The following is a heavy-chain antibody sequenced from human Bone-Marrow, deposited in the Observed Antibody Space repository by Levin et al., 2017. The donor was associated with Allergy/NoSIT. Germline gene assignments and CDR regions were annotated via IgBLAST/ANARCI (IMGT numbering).Heavy chain of an antibody. CDR1: GFTFSSYG. CDR3: AKGGYHDSSGQAWGYFYL. V-gene: IGHV3-30*18. CDR2: ISYDGSNQ. J-gene: IGHJ2*01. Sequence: GGSLRLSCPASGFTFSSYGMHWVRQAPGKGLEWVAVISYDGSNQYYADSVKGRFTISRDNSKSTLYLQMNSLRAEDTAMYYCAKGGYHDSSGQAWGYFYLWGRGTLVTVSS. D-gene: IGHD3-22*01.